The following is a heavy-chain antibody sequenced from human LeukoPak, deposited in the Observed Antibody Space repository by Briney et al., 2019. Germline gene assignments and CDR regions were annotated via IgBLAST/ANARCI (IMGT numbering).Heavy chain of an antibody. J-gene: IGHJ4*02. D-gene: IGHD3-22*01. CDR2: INHNGST. V-gene: IGHV4-34*01. CDR1: GGSFSGYY. CDR3: AGRSKYYYDSSGYYYVSRPPFDY. Sequence: KASETLSLTCAVYGGSFSGYYWSWIRQPPGKGLEWIGEINHNGSTNYNPSLKSRVTISVDTSKNQFSLKLSSVTAADTAVYYCAGRSKYYYDSSGYYYVSRPPFDYWGQGTLVTVSS.